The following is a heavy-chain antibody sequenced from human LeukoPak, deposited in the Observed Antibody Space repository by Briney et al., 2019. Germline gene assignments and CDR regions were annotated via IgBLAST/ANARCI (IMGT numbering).Heavy chain of an antibody. Sequence: SETLSLTCTASGGSISSSSYYWGWIRQPPGKGLEWIGSIYYSGSTYYNPSLKSRATISVDTSKNQFSLKLSSVTAADTAVYYCARDWGIGIVVGGGFDPWGQGTLVTVSS. CDR2: IYYSGST. D-gene: IGHD2-2*01. CDR3: ARDWGIGIVVGGGFDP. J-gene: IGHJ5*02. V-gene: IGHV4-39*07. CDR1: GGSISSSSYY.